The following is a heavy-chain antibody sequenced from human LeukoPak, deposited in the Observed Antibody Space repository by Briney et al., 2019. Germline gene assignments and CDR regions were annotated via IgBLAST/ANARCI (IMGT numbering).Heavy chain of an antibody. V-gene: IGHV1-2*02. CDR1: GYTFTGYY. CDR2: INPKSGGT. D-gene: IGHD5-12*01. Sequence: ASVKVSCKASGYTFTGYYVHWVRQAPGQGLEWMGWINPKSGGTNYIQKSQGRVTMTRDTSISTVYMELSRLRSDDTAVYYCARDSVATIGGQGFDPWGQGTLVTVSS. J-gene: IGHJ5*02. CDR3: ARDSVATIGGQGFDP.